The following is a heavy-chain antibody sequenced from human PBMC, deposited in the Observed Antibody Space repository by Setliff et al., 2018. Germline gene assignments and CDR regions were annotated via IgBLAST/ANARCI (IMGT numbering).Heavy chain of an antibody. D-gene: IGHD5-18*01. CDR2: INTNTGNP. V-gene: IGHV7-4-1*02. Sequence: ASVKVSCKASGYTFTTYAISWMRQAPGQGLGYMGWINTNTGNPSYAQGFTGRFVFSLDTSVSTAYLQISSLKAEDTAVYYCARASRSGTIRYRGDYYMDVWGKGTTVTVSS. CDR1: GYTFTTYA. J-gene: IGHJ6*03. CDR3: ARASRSGTIRYRGDYYMDV.